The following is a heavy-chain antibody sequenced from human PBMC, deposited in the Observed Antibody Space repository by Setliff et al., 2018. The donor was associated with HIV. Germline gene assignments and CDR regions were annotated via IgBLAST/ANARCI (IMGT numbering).Heavy chain of an antibody. CDR2: IYTSGST. V-gene: IGHV4-61*09. CDR1: GGSISSGIYY. J-gene: IGHJ3*02. D-gene: IGHD1-26*01. Sequence: SETLSLTCTVSGGSISSGIYYWSWIRQPAGQGLEWIGHIYTSGSTNYSPSVKSRVTISVDTSKNQFSLRLNAVTAADTAVYYCARASVGATGLYAFEIWGQGTMVTVSS. CDR3: ARASVGATGLYAFEI.